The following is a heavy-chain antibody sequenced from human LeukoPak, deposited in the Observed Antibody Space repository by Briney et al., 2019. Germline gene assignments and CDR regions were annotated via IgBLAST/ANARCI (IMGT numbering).Heavy chain of an antibody. D-gene: IGHD1-26*01. V-gene: IGHV3-7*01. J-gene: IGHJ4*02. Sequence: PGGSLRLSCAASGFTFSDYYMSWIRQAPGKGLEWVANIKQDGSTKHYADSLKGRFTISRDNPKNSLYLQMNNLRADDTAVYYCTRDTDGSLDYWGQGILVTVAS. CDR2: IKQDGSTK. CDR3: TRDTDGSLDY. CDR1: GFTFSDYY.